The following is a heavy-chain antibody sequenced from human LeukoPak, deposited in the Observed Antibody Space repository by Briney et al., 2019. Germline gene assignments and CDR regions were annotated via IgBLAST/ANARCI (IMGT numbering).Heavy chain of an antibody. Sequence: PGGSLRLSGAASGFTFSSYAMHWVRQAPGKGLEWVAVISYDGSNKYYADSVKGRFTISRDNSKNTLYLQMNSLRAEDTAVYYCARGAAAGFDYWGQGTLVTVSS. V-gene: IGHV3-30-3*01. J-gene: IGHJ4*02. D-gene: IGHD6-13*01. CDR1: GFTFSSYA. CDR3: ARGAAAGFDY. CDR2: ISYDGSNK.